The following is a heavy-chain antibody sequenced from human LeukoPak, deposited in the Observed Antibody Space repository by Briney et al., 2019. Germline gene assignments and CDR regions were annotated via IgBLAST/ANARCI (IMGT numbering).Heavy chain of an antibody. D-gene: IGHD3-9*01. CDR3: AKVRYFGPSAFDI. V-gene: IGHV3-30*18. CDR1: GFIFRNYG. Sequence: GGSLRLSCSASGFIFRNYGMHWVRQAPGKGLDWVAVIPYDGSNKYYANSVKGRFTISRDNSKNTLYLQTNSLRAEDTAVYYCAKVRYFGPSAFDIWGQGTMVTVSS. CDR2: IPYDGSNK. J-gene: IGHJ3*02.